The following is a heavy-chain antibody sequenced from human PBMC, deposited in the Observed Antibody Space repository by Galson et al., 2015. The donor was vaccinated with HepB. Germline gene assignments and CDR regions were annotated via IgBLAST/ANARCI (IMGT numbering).Heavy chain of an antibody. D-gene: IGHD3-3*01. CDR3: AKGGAGYDFWSGYYFDY. Sequence: SLRLSCAASGFTFSKFSMSWVRQAPGKGLEWVAVISYDGGHKYYADSVKGRFTISRDNSKNMLYLQMSSLRPEDTAVYYCAKGGAGYDFWSGYYFDYWGQGTLVTVSS. CDR2: ISYDGGHK. CDR1: GFTFSKFS. J-gene: IGHJ4*02. V-gene: IGHV3-30*18.